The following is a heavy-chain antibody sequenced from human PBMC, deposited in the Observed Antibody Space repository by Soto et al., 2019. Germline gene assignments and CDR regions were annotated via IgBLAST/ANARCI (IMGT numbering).Heavy chain of an antibody. CDR3: AHSHSGYSSSWSAPFFH. CDR2: IYWDDDK. Sequence: QITLKESGPTLVKPTQTLTLTCTFSGFSLSTSGVGVGWIRQPPGKALEWLALIYWDDDKRYSPSLKSRLTITKDTSKNQVVLTMTNMDPVDTATYYFAHSHSGYSSSWSAPFFHWGQGTLVTVSS. D-gene: IGHD6-13*01. V-gene: IGHV2-5*02. CDR1: GFSLSTSGVG. J-gene: IGHJ4*02.